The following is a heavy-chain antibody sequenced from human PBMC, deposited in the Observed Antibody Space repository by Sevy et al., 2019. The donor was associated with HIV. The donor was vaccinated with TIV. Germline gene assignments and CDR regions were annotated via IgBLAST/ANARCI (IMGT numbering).Heavy chain of an antibody. CDR2: IYYSGST. D-gene: IGHD1-1*01. CDR3: AREWNRKDAFDI. V-gene: IGHV4-59*01. CDR1: GGSISSYY. J-gene: IGHJ3*02. Sequence: SETLSLTCTVSGGSISSYYWSWIRQPPGKGLEWIGYIYYSGSTNYNPSLKSRVTISVDTSKNQFSLKLGSVTAADTAVYYCAREWNRKDAFDIWGQGTMVTVSS.